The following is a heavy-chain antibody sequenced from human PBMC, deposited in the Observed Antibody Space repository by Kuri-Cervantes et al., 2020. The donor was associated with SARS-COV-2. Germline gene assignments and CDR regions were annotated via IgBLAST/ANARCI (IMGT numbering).Heavy chain of an antibody. D-gene: IGHD2-2*01. CDR1: GVPLNTYS. CDR3: ARGYIGVVPSPILGLGPHYYYYHLDV. J-gene: IGHJ6*02. CDR2: INHSGGT. V-gene: IGHV4-34*01. Sequence: ESLKISCAVFGVPLNTYSWSWVRQSPGKGLQWIGEINHSGGTKYRPSLRGRVSISIDASKNQVSLKLTSVTATDAAVYYCARGYIGVVPSPILGLGPHYYYYHLDVWGQGTTVTVSS.